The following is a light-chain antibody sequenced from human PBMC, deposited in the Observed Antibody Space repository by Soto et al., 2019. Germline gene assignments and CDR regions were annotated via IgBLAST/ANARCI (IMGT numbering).Light chain of an antibody. CDR2: WAS. J-gene: IGKJ2*01. CDR3: QQYYSTSYT. V-gene: IGKV4-1*01. CDR1: QSVLDSPNNKHY. Sequence: DIVMTQSPDSLAVSLGERATINRKSSQSVLDSPNNKHYLAWYQQKSGQPPKLLIYWASTRESGVPDRFSGSGSVTDFTRTISSRQAEDVAVYYCQQYYSTSYTFGQGTKLEIK.